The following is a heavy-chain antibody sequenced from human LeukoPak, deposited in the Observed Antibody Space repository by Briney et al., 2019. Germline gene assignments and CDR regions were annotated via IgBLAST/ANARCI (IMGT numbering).Heavy chain of an antibody. CDR1: GGSFSVYY. V-gene: IGHV4-34*01. CDR3: ARGDVRHDYGFMGALDY. J-gene: IGHJ4*02. Sequence: PSETLSLTCAVYGGSFSVYYWSWLRQPPGKALEWMGEKNHSGSTNYNPSLKSRVTISVDTSKNQFSLKLSSVTAADTAVYYCARGDVRHDYGFMGALDYWGQGTLVTVSS. CDR2: KNHSGST. D-gene: IGHD4-17*01.